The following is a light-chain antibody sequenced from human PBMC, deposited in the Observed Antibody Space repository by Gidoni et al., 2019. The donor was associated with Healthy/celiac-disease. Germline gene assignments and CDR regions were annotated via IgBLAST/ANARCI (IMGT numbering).Light chain of an antibody. J-gene: IGKJ4*01. CDR3: QQYYSTPLT. CDR2: WAS. CDR1: QSVLYSSNNKNY. V-gene: IGKV4-1*01. Sequence: DIVMTQSPDSLAVSLGERATINCKSSQSVLYSSNNKNYLAWYQQKPGQPPKLPIYWASTRESGVPDRFSGSGSGTDFTLTISSLQAEDVAVYYCQQYYSTPLTFGGXTKVEIK.